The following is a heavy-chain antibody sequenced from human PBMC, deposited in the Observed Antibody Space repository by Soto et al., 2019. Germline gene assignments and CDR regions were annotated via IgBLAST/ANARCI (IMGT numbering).Heavy chain of an antibody. CDR1: GFTFSGSA. Sequence: GGSLRLSCAASGFTFSGSAMHWVRQASGKGLEWVGRIRSKANSYATAYAASVKGRFTISRDDSKNTAYLQMNSLKTEDTAVYYCTRHVEGSSWVGAYYYYYYGMDVWGQGTTVTVSS. CDR3: TRHVEGSSWVGAYYYYYYGMDV. J-gene: IGHJ6*02. V-gene: IGHV3-73*01. D-gene: IGHD6-13*01. CDR2: IRSKANSYAT.